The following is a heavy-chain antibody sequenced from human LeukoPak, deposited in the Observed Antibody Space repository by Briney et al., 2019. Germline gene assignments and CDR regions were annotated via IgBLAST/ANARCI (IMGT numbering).Heavy chain of an antibody. CDR2: IYHSGST. D-gene: IGHD2-15*01. Sequence: SETLSLTCTVSGGSISGHYWSWIRQPPGKGLEWIGEIYHSGSTNYNPSLKSRVTISVDKSKNQFSLKLSSVTAADTAVYYCASPSRGVVLDLWGRGTLVTVSS. J-gene: IGHJ2*01. CDR1: GGSISGHY. CDR3: ASPSRGVVLDL. V-gene: IGHV4-34*01.